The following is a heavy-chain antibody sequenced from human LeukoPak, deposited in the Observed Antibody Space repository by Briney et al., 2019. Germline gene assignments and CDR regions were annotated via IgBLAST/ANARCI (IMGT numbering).Heavy chain of an antibody. CDR1: GFTFTTYA. D-gene: IGHD4-23*01. Sequence: GGSLRLSCAASGFTFTTYAMSWVRQAPGKGLEWVSAVDSTGSSAYYADSVQGRFTISRDTSKNTLYLQMNSLRAEDTVIYYCAKHRGYGGNSDSFGDYWGQGTLVTVSS. J-gene: IGHJ4*02. CDR2: VDSTGSSA. CDR3: AKHRGYGGNSDSFGDY. V-gene: IGHV3-23*05.